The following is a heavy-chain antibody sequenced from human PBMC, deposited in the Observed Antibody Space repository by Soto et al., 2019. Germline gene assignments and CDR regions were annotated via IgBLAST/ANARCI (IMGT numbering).Heavy chain of an antibody. J-gene: IGHJ6*02. V-gene: IGHV1-18*01. CDR1: GYTFTSYG. D-gene: IGHD6-6*01. CDR2: ISAYNGNT. Sequence: ASVKVSCKASGYTFTSYGISWMRQAPGQGLEWMGWISAYNGNTNYAQKVQGRVTLTTDTSTTTAYMELRSLVSDDTAVYYCARSSYSSSPDYYGMDVWGQGTTVTVSS. CDR3: ARSSYSSSPDYYGMDV.